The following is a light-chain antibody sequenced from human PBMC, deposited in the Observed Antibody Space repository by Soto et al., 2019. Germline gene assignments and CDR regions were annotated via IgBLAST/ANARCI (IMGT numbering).Light chain of an antibody. CDR2: DVS. CDR3: NSFTTSSTLV. CDR1: SSDVGAYNY. V-gene: IGLV2-14*03. J-gene: IGLJ2*01. Sequence: QSALTQPASVSGSPGQSITISCTGTSSDVGAYNYVSWYQHQPGKAPKLMIYDVSNRPSGVSNRFSGSKSGNTASLTISGLQAEDEADYYCNSFTTSSTLVFGGGTQLTVL.